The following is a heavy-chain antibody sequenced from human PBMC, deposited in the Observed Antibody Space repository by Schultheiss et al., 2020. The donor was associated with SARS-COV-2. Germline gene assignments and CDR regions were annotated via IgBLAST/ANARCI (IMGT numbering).Heavy chain of an antibody. CDR1: GDSISSGDYY. D-gene: IGHD4-17*01. V-gene: IGHV4-39*07. CDR3: ARVLGPPHYGDPYWYFDL. J-gene: IGHJ2*01. Sequence: SETLSLTCTVSGDSISSGDYYWSWIRQPPGKGLEWIGSIYYSGSTYYNPSLKSRVTISVDTSKNQFSLKLSSVTAADTAVYYCARVLGPPHYGDPYWYFDLWGRGTLVTVSS. CDR2: IYYSGST.